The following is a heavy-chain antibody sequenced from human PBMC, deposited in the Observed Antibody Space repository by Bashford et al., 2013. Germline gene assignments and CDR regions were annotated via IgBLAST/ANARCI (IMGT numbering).Heavy chain of an antibody. CDR3: AREHVGDGAFDI. J-gene: IGHJ3*02. CDR1: GYTFTSYY. V-gene: IGHV1-46*01. Sequence: VASVKVSCKASGYTFTSYYMHWVRQAPGQGLEWMGIINPSGGSTSYAQKFQGRVTMTRDTSTSTAYMELSSLRSEDTAVYYCAREHVGDGAFDIWGPRDNGHRLL. CDR2: INPSGGST. D-gene: IGHD1-26*01.